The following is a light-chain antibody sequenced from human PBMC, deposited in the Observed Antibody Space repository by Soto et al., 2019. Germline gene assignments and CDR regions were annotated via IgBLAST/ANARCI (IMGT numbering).Light chain of an antibody. J-gene: IGKJ1*01. CDR2: GAS. V-gene: IGKV3-20*01. CDR3: QPSGVSSCT. Sequence: IVLAPSPWTLSLFPGERAPLSCRSSQSVSSSYLAWYQQKTGPAPRLLISGASTGAAGIPDRFSGSGSGTDFTLTVRSLEPEDFAVYYCQPSGVSSCTFGQGTKADIK. CDR1: QSVSSSY.